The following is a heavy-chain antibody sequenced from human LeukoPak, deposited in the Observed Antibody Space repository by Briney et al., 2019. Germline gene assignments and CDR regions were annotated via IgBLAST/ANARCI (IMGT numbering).Heavy chain of an antibody. D-gene: IGHD2-2*02. CDR1: RFTFGSYA. CDR2: ISGSGGTT. CDR3: AKEYCSRTSCYTPLFDY. Sequence: QPGGSLRLSCAASRFTFGSYAMNWVRQAPGKGLEWVSAISGSGGTTYYADSVKGRFTISRDNSKNTLYLQMNSLRAEDTAVYYSAKEYCSRTSCYTPLFDYWGQGTLVTVSS. J-gene: IGHJ4*02. V-gene: IGHV3-23*01.